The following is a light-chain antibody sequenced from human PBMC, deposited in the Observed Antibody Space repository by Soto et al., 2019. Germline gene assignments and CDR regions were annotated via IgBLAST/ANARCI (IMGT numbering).Light chain of an antibody. V-gene: IGLV1-47*01. CDR1: WYNIGKNL. J-gene: IGLJ3*02. CDR2: MTN. Sequence: QSVLTQPPSASGTPGQTVTISCSGGWYNIGKNLGYWYQQLPGTAPKLLIYMTNQRPSGVPDRFSGSKSGSSASLAVSGLRSEDEAVYYCAAWDDSLRAWVFGGGTQVTVL. CDR3: AAWDDSLRAWV.